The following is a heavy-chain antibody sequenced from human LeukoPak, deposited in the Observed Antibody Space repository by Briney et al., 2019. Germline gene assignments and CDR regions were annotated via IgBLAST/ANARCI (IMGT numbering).Heavy chain of an antibody. CDR2: IYYSGST. V-gene: IGHV4-31*03. CDR1: GGSISSGGYY. Sequence: SETLSLTCTVSGGSISSGGYYWSWIRQHPGKGLEWIGYIYYSGSTYYNPSLKSRVTISVDTSKNQFSLKLSSVTAADTAVYYCAREIWDIVVVPAADWFDPWGQGTLVTVSS. J-gene: IGHJ5*02. CDR3: AREIWDIVVVPAADWFDP. D-gene: IGHD2-2*01.